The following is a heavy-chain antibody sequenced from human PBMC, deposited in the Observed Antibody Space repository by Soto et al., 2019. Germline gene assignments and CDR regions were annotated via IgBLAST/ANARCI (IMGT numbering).Heavy chain of an antibody. CDR1: GYTFTSYY. D-gene: IGHD6-19*01. CDR3: ARDSLAVAGTIVFAFDI. J-gene: IGHJ3*02. Sequence: ASVKVSCKASGYTFTSYYMHWVRQAPGQGLEWMGIINPSGGSTSYAQKFQGRVTMTRDTSTSTVYMELSSLRSEDTAVYYCARDSLAVAGTIVFAFDIWGQGTMVTVSS. V-gene: IGHV1-46*01. CDR2: INPSGGST.